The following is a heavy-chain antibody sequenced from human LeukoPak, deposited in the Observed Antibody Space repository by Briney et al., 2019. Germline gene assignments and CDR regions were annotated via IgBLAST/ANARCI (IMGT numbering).Heavy chain of an antibody. CDR2: IYSSGNT. J-gene: IGHJ3*02. Sequence: SETLSLTCSLSGGSITNYYWSRIRQPPGKGLEWIGWIYSSGNTDYNPSLKSRVTISSGTSNNQFSLRLTSVTTSDTAVYYCARTGEYSGSGPSWAFNIWGQGTMVTVSS. CDR1: GGSITNYY. CDR3: ARTGEYSGSGPSWAFNI. V-gene: IGHV4-4*09. D-gene: IGHD3-10*01.